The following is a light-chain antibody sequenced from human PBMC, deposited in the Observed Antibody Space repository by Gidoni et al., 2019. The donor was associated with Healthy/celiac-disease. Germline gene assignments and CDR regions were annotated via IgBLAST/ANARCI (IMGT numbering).Light chain of an antibody. V-gene: IGLV2-8*01. CDR1: RSAVGGYNY. CDR3: SSYAGSNNVV. CDR2: EVS. J-gene: IGLJ2*01. Sequence: QSALTQPPSASGSPGQSVTISCTGTRSAVGGYNYVSWSQHHPGKAPKLMIYEVSKRPSGVPDRFSGSKSGNMASLTVSGLQAEDEADYYCSSYAGSNNVVFGGGTKLTVL.